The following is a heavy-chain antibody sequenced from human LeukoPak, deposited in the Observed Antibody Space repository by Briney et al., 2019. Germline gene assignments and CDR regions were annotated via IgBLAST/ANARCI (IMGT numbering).Heavy chain of an antibody. CDR2: IYYSGST. CDR3: ARLQGRGEIYIDF. D-gene: IGHD7-27*01. CDR1: GGSISPYY. V-gene: IGHV4-59*08. J-gene: IGHJ4*02. Sequence: PSETLSLTCTVSGGSISPYYWSWLRQPPGKGLEWIGYIYYSGSTNYNPSLKTLRSRVTFSVDTSKNQFSLTLSSVTAADTAVYYCARLQGRGEIYIDFWGQGALVTAFS.